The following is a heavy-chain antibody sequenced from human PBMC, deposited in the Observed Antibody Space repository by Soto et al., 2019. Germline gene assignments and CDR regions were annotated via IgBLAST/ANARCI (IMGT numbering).Heavy chain of an antibody. CDR3: ARDRYSNGHFDY. Sequence: LSQTLSLTCAISGDSVSSNSAAWNWIRQSPSGGLEWLGRTYYRSKWYTDYALSVKSLISINADTSKNQFSLQLNPVTPDDTAVYYCARDRYSNGHFDYWGQGTLVTVSS. V-gene: IGHV6-1*01. D-gene: IGHD4-4*01. CDR1: GDSVSSNSAA. CDR2: TYYRSKWYT. J-gene: IGHJ4*02.